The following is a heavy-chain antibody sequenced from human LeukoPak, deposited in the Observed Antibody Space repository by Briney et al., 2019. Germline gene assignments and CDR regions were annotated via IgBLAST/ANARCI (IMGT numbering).Heavy chain of an antibody. J-gene: IGHJ5*02. D-gene: IGHD4-11*01. CDR3: ARTTTVFNWFDP. V-gene: IGHV4-4*09. CDR1: GGSISSYY. Sequence: SETLSLTCTVSGGSISSYYWSWIRQPPGKGLEWIGYIYTSGSTNYNPSLKSRVTISVDTSKNQFSLKLSSVTAADTAVYYCARTTTVFNWFDPWGQGTLVTVSS. CDR2: IYTSGST.